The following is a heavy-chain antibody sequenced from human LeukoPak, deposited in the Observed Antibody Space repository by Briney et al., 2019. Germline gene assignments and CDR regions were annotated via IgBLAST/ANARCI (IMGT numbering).Heavy chain of an antibody. J-gene: IGHJ5*02. V-gene: IGHV3-48*04. CDR2: ISSSGSTI. CDR1: GFTFSSYS. Sequence: GGSLRLSCAASGFTFSSYSMSWIRQAPGKGLEWVSYISSSGSTIYYADSVKGRFTISRDNAKNSLYLQMNSLRAEDTAVYYCARDGFQGSSWYIGWFDPWGQGTLVTVSS. CDR3: ARDGFQGSSWYIGWFDP. D-gene: IGHD6-13*01.